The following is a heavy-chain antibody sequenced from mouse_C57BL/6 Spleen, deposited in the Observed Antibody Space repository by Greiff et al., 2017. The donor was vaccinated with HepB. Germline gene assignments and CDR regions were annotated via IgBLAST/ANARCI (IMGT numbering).Heavy chain of an antibody. CDR2: IDPSDSYT. CDR1: GYTFTSYW. Sequence: QVQPQQPGAELVKPGTSVKLSCKASGYTFTSYWMHWVKQRPGQGLEWIGVIDPSDSYTNYNQKFKGKATLTVDTSSSTAYMQLSSLTSEDSAVYYCALITTVVVPWGQGTTLTVSS. J-gene: IGHJ2*01. V-gene: IGHV1-59*01. D-gene: IGHD1-1*01. CDR3: ALITTVVVP.